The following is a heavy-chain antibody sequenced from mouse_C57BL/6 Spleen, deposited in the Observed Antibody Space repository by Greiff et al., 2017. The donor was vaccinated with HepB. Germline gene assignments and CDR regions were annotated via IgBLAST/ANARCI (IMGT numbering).Heavy chain of an antibody. Sequence: VQLQQPGAELVRPGTSVKLSCKASGYTFTSYWMHWVKQRPGQGLEWIGVIDPSDSYTNYNQKFKGKATLTVDTSSSTAYMQLSSLTSEDSAVYYCARGRGTAQATGYWGQGTTLTVSS. J-gene: IGHJ2*01. D-gene: IGHD3-2*02. CDR2: IDPSDSYT. CDR3: ARGRGTAQATGY. CDR1: GYTFTSYW. V-gene: IGHV1-59*01.